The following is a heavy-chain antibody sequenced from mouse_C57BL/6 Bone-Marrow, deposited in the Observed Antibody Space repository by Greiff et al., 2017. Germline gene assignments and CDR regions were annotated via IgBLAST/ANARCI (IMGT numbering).Heavy chain of an antibody. D-gene: IGHD1-1*01. Sequence: EVQLQQSGPVLVKPGPSVKISCKASGFTFTDYYMHWVKQSHGKSLEWIGLVYPYNGGTSYNQKFKGKATLTVDTSSSTAYMELNSLTAEDSAVYYCAMIITTVPRYFDVWGTGTTVTVSS. J-gene: IGHJ1*03. CDR3: AMIITTVPRYFDV. CDR2: VYPYNGGT. CDR1: GFTFTDYY. V-gene: IGHV1-36*01.